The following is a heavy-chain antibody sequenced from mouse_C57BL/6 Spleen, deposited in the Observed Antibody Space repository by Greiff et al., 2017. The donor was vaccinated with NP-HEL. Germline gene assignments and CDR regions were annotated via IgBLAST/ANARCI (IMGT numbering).Heavy chain of an antibody. CDR3: ARDRILGVYYAMDY. Sequence: DVKLVESGGGLVKPGGSLKLSCAASGFTFSSYAMSWVRQTPEKRLEWVATISDGGSYTYYPDNVKGRFTISRDNAKNNLYLQMSHLKSEDTAMYYCARDRILGVYYAMDYWGQGTSVTVSS. CDR2: ISDGGSYT. CDR1: GFTFSSYA. J-gene: IGHJ4*01. D-gene: IGHD3-3*01. V-gene: IGHV5-4*01.